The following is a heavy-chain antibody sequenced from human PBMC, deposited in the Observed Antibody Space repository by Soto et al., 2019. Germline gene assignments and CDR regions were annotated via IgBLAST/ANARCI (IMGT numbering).Heavy chain of an antibody. CDR3: ARDRHYDSSGPQALDAFDI. D-gene: IGHD3-22*01. CDR1: GGSSSSGGDY. CDR2: IYYSGST. Sequence: SETLSLTCTVSGGSSSSGGDYWSWIRQHPGKGLEWIGYIYYSGSTYYNPSLKSRVTISVDTSKNQFSLKLSSVTAADTAVYYCARDRHYDSSGPQALDAFDIWGQGTMVTVSS. V-gene: IGHV4-31*03. J-gene: IGHJ3*02.